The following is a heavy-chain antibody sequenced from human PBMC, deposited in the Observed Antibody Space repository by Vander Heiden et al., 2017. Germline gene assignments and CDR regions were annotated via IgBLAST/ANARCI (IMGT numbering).Heavy chain of an antibody. Sequence: QVQLQQWGAGLLKPSETLSLTCAVYGGSFSGYYWSWIRQPPGKGLEWIGEINHSGSTNYNPSLNSRVTISVDTSKNQFSLKLSSVTAADTAVYYCASPYYYDSSGYFFWAFDIWGQGTMVTVSS. J-gene: IGHJ3*02. CDR3: ASPYYYDSSGYFFWAFDI. CDR1: GGSFSGYY. V-gene: IGHV4-34*01. CDR2: INHSGST. D-gene: IGHD3-22*01.